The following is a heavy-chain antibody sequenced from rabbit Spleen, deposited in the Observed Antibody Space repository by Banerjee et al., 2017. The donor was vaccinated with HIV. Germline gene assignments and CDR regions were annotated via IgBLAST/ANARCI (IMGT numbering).Heavy chain of an antibody. Sequence: LEESGGGLVKPGGTLTLTCTVSGFSFSSNWICWVRQAPGKGLEWIACIDTNDGDTDYASWPKGRFTISKASSTTVTLQMTSLTAADTATYFCARNNGWLDGNLWGPGTLVTVS. CDR1: GFSFSSNW. D-gene: IGHD4-1*01. CDR2: IDTNDGDT. V-gene: IGHV1S45*01. J-gene: IGHJ4*01. CDR3: ARNNGWLDGNL.